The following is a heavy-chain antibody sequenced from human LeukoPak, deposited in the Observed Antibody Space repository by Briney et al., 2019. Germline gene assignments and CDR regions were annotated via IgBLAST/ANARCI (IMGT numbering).Heavy chain of an antibody. Sequence: GASVKVSCKASGYTFTSYGISWVRQAPGQGLEWMGWISAYNGNTNYAQKLQGRVTMTTDTSTSTAYMELRSLRSDDTAVYYCAKASSTIFGVVIKREYYFDYWGQGTLVTVSS. V-gene: IGHV1-18*01. CDR3: AKASSTIFGVVIKREYYFDY. J-gene: IGHJ4*02. CDR2: ISAYNGNT. CDR1: GYTFTSYG. D-gene: IGHD3-3*01.